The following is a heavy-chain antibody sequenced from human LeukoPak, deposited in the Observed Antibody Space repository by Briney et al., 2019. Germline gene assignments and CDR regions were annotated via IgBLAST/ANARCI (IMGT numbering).Heavy chain of an antibody. Sequence: GGSLRLSCAASGFTFDDYGMSWVRQAPGKGLEWVSGISGSGGFTYFADSVKGRFTISRDNSKNTLYLQMNSLRAEDTAIYYCAKTPLAVAPGDYFDYWGQGTLVTVSS. J-gene: IGHJ4*02. CDR3: AKTPLAVAPGDYFDY. CDR2: ISGSGGFT. CDR1: GFTFDDYG. D-gene: IGHD6-19*01. V-gene: IGHV3-23*01.